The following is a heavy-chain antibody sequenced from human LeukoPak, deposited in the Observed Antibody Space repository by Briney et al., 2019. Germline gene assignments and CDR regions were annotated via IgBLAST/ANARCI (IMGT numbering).Heavy chain of an antibody. CDR1: GFTVSVNY. V-gene: IGHV3-23*01. CDR3: AKGSADARPYCFDY. Sequence: GGSLRLSCAVSGFTVSVNYMTWVRQAPGKGLEWVSAITGSGGDTFHADSVKGRFTISRDNSKNTLYMQMNSLRDGDTAVYYCAKGSADARPYCFDYWGQGTLVTVSS. D-gene: IGHD2-21*01. J-gene: IGHJ4*02. CDR2: ITGSGGDT.